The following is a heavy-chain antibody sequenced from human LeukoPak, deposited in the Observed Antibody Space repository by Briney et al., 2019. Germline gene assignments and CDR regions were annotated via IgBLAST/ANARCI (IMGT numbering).Heavy chain of an antibody. Sequence: GASVKVSCKASGYTFTSYGISWVRQAPGQGLEWMGWISAYNGNTNYAQKLQGRVTMTTDTSTSTAYMELRSLRSDDTAVYYCARDLEDIVVVPAARYYYYGMGVWGQGTTVTVSS. D-gene: IGHD2-2*01. V-gene: IGHV1-18*01. J-gene: IGHJ6*02. CDR1: GYTFTSYG. CDR3: ARDLEDIVVVPAARYYYYGMGV. CDR2: ISAYNGNT.